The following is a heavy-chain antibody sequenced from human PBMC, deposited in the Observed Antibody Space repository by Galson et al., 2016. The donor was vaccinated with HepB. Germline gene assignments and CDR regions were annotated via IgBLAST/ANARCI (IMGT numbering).Heavy chain of an antibody. CDR1: GFTVSNNY. Sequence: SLRLSCAASGFTVSNNYMNWVRQAPGKGLEWVAVIYSGGSTYYADSVKGRFTVSRDNSKNTLYLQMNSLRADDTAVYYCAGDIYYGFWSGCYGGGAYDIWGQGTMVTVSS. D-gene: IGHD3-3*01. CDR3: AGDIYYGFWSGCYGGGAYDI. V-gene: IGHV3-53*01. CDR2: IYSGGST. J-gene: IGHJ3*02.